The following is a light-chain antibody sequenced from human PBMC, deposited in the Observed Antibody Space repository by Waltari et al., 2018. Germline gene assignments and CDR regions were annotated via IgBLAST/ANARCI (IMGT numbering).Light chain of an antibody. J-gene: IGLJ1*01. V-gene: IGLV3-21*04. CDR3: HVWHPHVDPGV. CDR2: YDR. Sequence: SYVVTQPPSVSVAPGETATITCGGDNIGTYSVHWYQQKAGQAPVLVIFYDRDRPSGIPDRFSGSNSGNTATLTISRAEAGDEARYYCHVWHPHVDPGVFGTGTEVTVL. CDR1: NIGTYS.